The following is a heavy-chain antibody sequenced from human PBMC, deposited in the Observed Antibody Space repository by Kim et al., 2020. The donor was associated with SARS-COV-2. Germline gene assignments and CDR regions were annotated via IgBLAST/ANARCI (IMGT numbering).Heavy chain of an antibody. CDR2: VYIGGMN. V-gene: IGHV4-61*02. CDR1: GDSIRSGTSY. Sequence: SETLSLTCTISGDSIRSGTSYWSWIRPPAGKGLEWNGRVYIGGMNHYNPSLKSRVTISADTSNTQFSLQLISVTAADTAVYYCARMPIKYDILTGYQYWYFDLWGRGTLVTVSS. CDR3: ARMPIKYDILTGYQYWYFDL. J-gene: IGHJ2*01. D-gene: IGHD3-9*01.